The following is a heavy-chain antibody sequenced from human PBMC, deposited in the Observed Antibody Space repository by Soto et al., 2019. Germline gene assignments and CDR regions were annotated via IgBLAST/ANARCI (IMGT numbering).Heavy chain of an antibody. CDR1: GYSFTGYF. V-gene: IGHV1-2*02. J-gene: IGHJ4*02. CDR2: TNPKSGVT. Sequence: QVQLVQSGAEWKKPGASVKVSWKASGYSFTGYFMHWVRQFPGQGLEWMGWTNPKSGVTKYPQKFQGRVTMTRDTPISTAYMELTRLRPDDTAVYYCARAHVRLQLGSSDYWGQGTLVTVSS. D-gene: IGHD3-16*01. CDR3: ARAHVRLQLGSSDY.